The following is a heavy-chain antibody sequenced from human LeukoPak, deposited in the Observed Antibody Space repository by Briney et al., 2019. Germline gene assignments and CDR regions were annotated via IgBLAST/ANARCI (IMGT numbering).Heavy chain of an antibody. CDR3: ARAKEGVAGFFDY. V-gene: IGHV4-61*02. Sequence: SQTLSLTCTVSGGSISSGSYYWSWIRQPAGKGLEWIGRIYTSGSTNYNPSLKSRVTISVDTSKNQFSLKLSSVTAADTAVYYCARAKEGVAGFFDYWGQGTLVTVSS. J-gene: IGHJ4*02. D-gene: IGHD6-19*01. CDR2: IYTSGST. CDR1: GGSISSGSYY.